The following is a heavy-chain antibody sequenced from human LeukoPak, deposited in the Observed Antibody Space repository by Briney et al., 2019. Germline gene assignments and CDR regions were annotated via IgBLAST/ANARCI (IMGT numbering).Heavy chain of an antibody. Sequence: PGRSLRLSCAASGFTFSSYAMHWVRQAPGKGLEWVAVISYDGSNKYYADSVKGRFTISRDNAKNSLYLQMNSLRAEGTALYYCAKDKGSGASGYYYGFDYWGQGTLVTVSS. CDR3: AKDKGSGASGYYYGFDY. D-gene: IGHD3-22*01. CDR2: ISYDGSNK. V-gene: IGHV3-30-3*01. CDR1: GFTFSSYA. J-gene: IGHJ4*02.